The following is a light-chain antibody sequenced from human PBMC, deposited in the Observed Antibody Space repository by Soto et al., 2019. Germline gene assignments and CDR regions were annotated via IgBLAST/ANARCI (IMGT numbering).Light chain of an antibody. CDR3: QHYGNSLWT. Sequence: EIVLTQSPGTLSLSPGERATLSCRASQSVRSMYLAWYQQKPGQAPRLLIYDASSRATDIPDRFSGSGSGTDFPLTISRLEPEDFAIYYCQHYGNSLWTFGQGTKVIFK. CDR1: QSVRSMY. V-gene: IGKV3-20*01. J-gene: IGKJ1*01. CDR2: DAS.